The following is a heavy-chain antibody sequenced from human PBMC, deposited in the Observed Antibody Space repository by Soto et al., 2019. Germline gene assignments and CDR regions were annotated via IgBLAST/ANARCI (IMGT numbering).Heavy chain of an antibody. V-gene: IGHV1-18*01. CDR1: GYTVTTYG. J-gene: IGHJ4*02. Sequence: QVELVQSGAEVKKPGASVKVSCKASGYTVTTYGLNWVRQAPGQGLEWMGWINIYNGNTNYAQKFQGRVTMTRDTSTSTAYMELRSLRSDDTAVYYCARGYDDSRGLLDYWGQGSLVTVSS. CDR2: INIYNGNT. CDR3: ARGYDDSRGLLDY. D-gene: IGHD3-22*01.